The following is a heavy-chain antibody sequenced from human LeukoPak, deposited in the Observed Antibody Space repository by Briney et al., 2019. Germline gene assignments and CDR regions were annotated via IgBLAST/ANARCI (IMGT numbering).Heavy chain of an antibody. J-gene: IGHJ4*02. CDR1: GYTFTSYY. Sequence: GASVKVSCKASGYTFTSYYMHWVPQAPGQGLGGMGIINPSGGSTSYAQKFQGRATMTRDMSTSTVYMEVSRLRTADTAVYYCASGYSSSSGDYWGQGTLVTVSS. D-gene: IGHD6-6*01. V-gene: IGHV1-46*01. CDR3: ASGYSSSSGDY. CDR2: INPSGGST.